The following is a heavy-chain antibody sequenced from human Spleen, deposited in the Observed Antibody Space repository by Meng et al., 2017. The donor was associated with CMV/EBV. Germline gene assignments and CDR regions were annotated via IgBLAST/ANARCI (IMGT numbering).Heavy chain of an antibody. V-gene: IGHV4-34*01. Sequence: ESLKISCAASGFTFDDFTMHWVRQAPGKGLEWIGKINHSGSTNYNPSLKSRVTISVDTSKNQFSLKLSSVTAADTAVYYCARDRAALGYYYYTMDVWGQGTTVTVSS. CDR2: INHSGST. J-gene: IGHJ6*02. D-gene: IGHD2-15*01. CDR3: ARDRAALGYYYYTMDV. CDR1: GFTFDDFT.